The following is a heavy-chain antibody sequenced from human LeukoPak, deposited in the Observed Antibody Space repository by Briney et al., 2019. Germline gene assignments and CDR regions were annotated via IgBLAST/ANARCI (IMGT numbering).Heavy chain of an antibody. V-gene: IGHV3-30*04. CDR3: ARTGGSYPYYFEY. J-gene: IGHJ4*02. D-gene: IGHD1-26*01. CDR1: GFTFSSYA. CDR2: ISYDGSNK. Sequence: GGSLRLSCAASGFTFSSYAMHWVRQAPGKGLEWVAAISYDGSNKNYADSVKGRFTLSRDNAKNSLYLQMNSLRAEDTAVYYCARTGGSYPYYFEYWGQGTLVTVSS.